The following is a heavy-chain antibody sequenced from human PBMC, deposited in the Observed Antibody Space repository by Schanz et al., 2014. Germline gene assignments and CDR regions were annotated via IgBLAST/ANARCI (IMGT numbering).Heavy chain of an antibody. V-gene: IGHV3-74*01. J-gene: IGHJ4*02. CDR2: TSNDGSFT. CDR3: VRDTDYHFDY. D-gene: IGHD4-17*01. Sequence: EVQLVESGGGLVQPGGSLRLSCAASGFTFSDSWMHWVRQAPGKGLVWVSRTSNDGSFTTFADSVKGRFTISRDNANNTLYLQMNSLRAEDTAVYYCVRDTDYHFDYWGQGTLVTVSS. CDR1: GFTFSDSW.